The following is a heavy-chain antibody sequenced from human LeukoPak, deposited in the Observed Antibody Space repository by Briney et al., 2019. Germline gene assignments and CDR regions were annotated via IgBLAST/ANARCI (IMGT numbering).Heavy chain of an antibody. V-gene: IGHV1-69*05. CDR3: ARAPGYCSGGSCLDY. D-gene: IGHD2-15*01. J-gene: IGHJ4*02. CDR2: IIPIFGTA. Sequence: SVKVSCKASGGTFSSYAISWVRQAPGQGLEWMGRIIPIFGTANYAQKFQGRVTITTDESSSTAYMELSSLRSEDTAVYYCARAPGYCSGGSCLDYWGQGALVTVSP. CDR1: GGTFSSYA.